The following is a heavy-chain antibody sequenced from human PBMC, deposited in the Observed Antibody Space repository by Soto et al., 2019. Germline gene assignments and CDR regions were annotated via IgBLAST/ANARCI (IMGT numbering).Heavy chain of an antibody. CDR2: INHSGST. J-gene: IGHJ6*02. V-gene: IGHV4-34*01. Sequence: SETLSLTCAVYGGSFSGYYWSWSRQPPGKGLEWIGEINHSGSTNYNPSLKSRVTISVDTSKNQFSLKLSSVTAADTAVYYCARGGYSYGYYYYYGMDVWGQGTTVTVSS. D-gene: IGHD5-18*01. CDR1: GGSFSGYY. CDR3: ARGGYSYGYYYYYGMDV.